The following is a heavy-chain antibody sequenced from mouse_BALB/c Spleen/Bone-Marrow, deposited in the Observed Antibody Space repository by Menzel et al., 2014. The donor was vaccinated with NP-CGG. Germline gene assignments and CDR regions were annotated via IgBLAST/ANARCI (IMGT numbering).Heavy chain of an antibody. V-gene: IGHV1-9*01. Sequence: LVESGAELMEPGASVKISCKATGYTFSSYWIEWVKQRPGHGLEWIGEILPGSGGTNYNEKFKGKATFTADTSSNTAYMQLNSLTSEDSAVYYCARSMDYWGQGTSVTVSS. CDR2: ILPGSGGT. CDR3: ARSMDY. CDR1: GYTFSSYW. J-gene: IGHJ4*01.